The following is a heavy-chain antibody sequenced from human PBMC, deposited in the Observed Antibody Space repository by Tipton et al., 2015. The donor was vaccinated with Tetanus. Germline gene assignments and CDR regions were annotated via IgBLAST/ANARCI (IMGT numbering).Heavy chain of an antibody. V-gene: IGHV4-31*03. CDR2: VYYSGTT. CDR1: GGSISSSSHY. CDR3: ARDTRSTYAMDV. Sequence: TLSLTCTVSGGSISSSSHYWTWIRQRPGKGLEWIGYVYYSGTTYFDLSLQSRLTLSVDTSRNLFSLKLTSVTAADTGIYYCARDTRSTYAMDVWGQGPAVTLSS. J-gene: IGHJ6*02.